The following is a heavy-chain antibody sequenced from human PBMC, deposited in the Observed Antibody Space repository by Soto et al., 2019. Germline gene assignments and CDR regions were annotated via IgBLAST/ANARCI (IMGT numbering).Heavy chain of an antibody. V-gene: IGHV3-30*18. CDR2: ISYDGSNK. CDR1: GFTFSSYG. CDR3: AKHRIARVVVTPYDY. Sequence: QVQLVESGGGVVQPGRSLRLSCAASGFTFSSYGMHWVRQAPGKGLEWLAVISYDGSNKYYADSVKGRFTISRDNSKNTLYLQINSLRAEDTAVYYCAKHRIARVVVTPYDYWSQRTLVTVSS. J-gene: IGHJ4*02. D-gene: IGHD2-15*01.